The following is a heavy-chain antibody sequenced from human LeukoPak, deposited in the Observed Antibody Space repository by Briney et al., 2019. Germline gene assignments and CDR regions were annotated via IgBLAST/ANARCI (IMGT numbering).Heavy chain of an antibody. Sequence: GGSLRLSCAASGFSFSNYAMSWVRQAPGKGLEWVSTISGSAGSTYYADSVKGRFTISRDSSKNTLYLQVNSLRAEDTAVYYCAKGGCLGISCYSVRGLDPCGQGTLVTVSS. CDR2: ISGSAGST. CDR1: GFSFSNYA. D-gene: IGHD2-15*01. J-gene: IGHJ5*02. V-gene: IGHV3-23*01. CDR3: AKGGCLGISCYSVRGLDP.